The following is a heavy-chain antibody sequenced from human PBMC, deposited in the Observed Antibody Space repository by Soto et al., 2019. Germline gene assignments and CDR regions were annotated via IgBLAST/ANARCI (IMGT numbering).Heavy chain of an antibody. CDR3: ARIRRNWFDP. CDR1: GGSISSGGYY. Sequence: QVQLQESGPGLVKPSQTLSLTCTVSGGSISSGGYYWSWIRQHPGKGLEWIGYIHYSGSTYYNPSHKSRVTKSVDTAKNQFSLKLSSVSAADTAVYYCARIRRNWFDPWGQVTLVTVSS. J-gene: IGHJ5*02. CDR2: IHYSGST. V-gene: IGHV4-31*03. D-gene: IGHD1-1*01.